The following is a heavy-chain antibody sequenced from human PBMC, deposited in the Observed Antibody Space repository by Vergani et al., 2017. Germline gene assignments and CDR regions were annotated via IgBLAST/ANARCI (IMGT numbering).Heavy chain of an antibody. Sequence: EVQLLESGGDLVQPGGSLRLSCAASGFTFNHYAMNWVRQAPGKGLEWVSGISGSGGSTYYAGSVKGRFTISRDSSKNTLHLQLNSLSAGDTAVYYCAKANPRNRGYDYLYYSRAMDVWGQGTTVTVSS. CDR3: AKANPRNRGYDYLYYSRAMDV. V-gene: IGHV3-23*01. D-gene: IGHD5-12*01. CDR2: ISGSGGST. CDR1: GFTFNHYA. J-gene: IGHJ6*02.